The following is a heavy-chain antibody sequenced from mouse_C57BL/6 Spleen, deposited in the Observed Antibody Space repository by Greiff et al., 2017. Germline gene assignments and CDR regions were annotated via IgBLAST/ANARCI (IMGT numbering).Heavy chain of an antibody. D-gene: IGHD4-1*01. J-gene: IGHJ3*01. Sequence: EVQVVESGGGLVKPGGSLKLSCAASGFTFSDYGMHWVRQAPEKGLEWVAYISSGSSTIYYADTVKGRFTISRDNAKNTLFLQMTSLRSEDTAMYYCARNTGTWGAWFAYWGQGTLVTVSA. CDR2: ISSGSSTI. CDR1: GFTFSDYG. CDR3: ARNTGTWGAWFAY. V-gene: IGHV5-17*01.